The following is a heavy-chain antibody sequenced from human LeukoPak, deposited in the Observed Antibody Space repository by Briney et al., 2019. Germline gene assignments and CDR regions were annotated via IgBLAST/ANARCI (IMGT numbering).Heavy chain of an antibody. CDR3: ARGGGHYAMDV. D-gene: IGHD3-10*01. V-gene: IGHV3-7*01. CDR2: IKQDGSEK. J-gene: IGHJ6*02. Sequence: GGSLRLSCAASGFTFSSYEMNWVRQAPGKGLEWVANIKQDGSEKYYVDSVKGRFTISRDNAVNSVYLQINSLRVEDTAVYYYARGGGHYAMDVWGQGTPVTVSS. CDR1: GFTFSSYE.